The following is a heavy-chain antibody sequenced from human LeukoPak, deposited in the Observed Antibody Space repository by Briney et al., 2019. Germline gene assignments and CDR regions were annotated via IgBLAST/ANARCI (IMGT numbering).Heavy chain of an antibody. CDR2: IYSGGST. CDR1: GFTVSSNY. Sequence: GGSLRLSCAASGFTVSSNYMSWVRQAPGKGLEWVSVIYSGGSTYYADSVKGRFTISRDNSKNTLYLQMNSLRAEDTAVYYCARDALWFGVGGDAFDIWGQGTMVTVSS. D-gene: IGHD3-10*01. V-gene: IGHV3-66*01. J-gene: IGHJ3*02. CDR3: ARDALWFGVGGDAFDI.